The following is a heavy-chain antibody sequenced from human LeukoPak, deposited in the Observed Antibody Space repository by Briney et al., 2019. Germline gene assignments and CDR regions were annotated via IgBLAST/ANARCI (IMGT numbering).Heavy chain of an antibody. V-gene: IGHV4-30-2*01. CDR2: IHQSTNT. D-gene: IGHD4-17*01. CDR3: ARSLYGDYSLGF. J-gene: IGHJ4*02. Sequence: PQTLSLTCAVSGGSISSGGYSWNWIRQPPGKGLEWIGYIHQSTNTQYNPSLKSRVTISTDRSTNQFSLKMSFVTAADTAVYYCARSLYGDYSLGFWGQGTLVTVSS. CDR1: GGSISSGGYS.